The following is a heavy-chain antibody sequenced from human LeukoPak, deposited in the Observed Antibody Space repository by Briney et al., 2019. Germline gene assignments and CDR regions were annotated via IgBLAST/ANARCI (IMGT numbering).Heavy chain of an antibody. V-gene: IGHV3-15*01. Sequence: GGSLRLSCAASGFTFSSYGMHWVRQAPGKGLEWVGLMKSKPEGGTTFYAAPVKDRFSISRDDSRNTLYLQMNSLTIGDTGVYYCTTGNPWGQGTLVTVSS. CDR2: MKSKPEGGTT. CDR3: TTGNP. J-gene: IGHJ5*02. CDR1: GFTFSSYG.